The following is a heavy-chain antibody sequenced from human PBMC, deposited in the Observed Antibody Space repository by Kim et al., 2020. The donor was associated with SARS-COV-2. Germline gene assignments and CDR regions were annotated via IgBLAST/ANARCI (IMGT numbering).Heavy chain of an antibody. CDR3: ARIIVGGYFDY. V-gene: IGHV3-53*01. CDR2: IYSGGST. CDR1: GFTVSSNY. Sequence: GGSLRLSCAASGFTVSSNYMSWVRQAPGKGLEWVSVIYSGGSTYYADSVKGRFTISRDNSKNTLYLQMNSLRAEDTAVYYCARIIVGGYFDYWGQGTLVTVSS. J-gene: IGHJ4*02. D-gene: IGHD1-26*01.